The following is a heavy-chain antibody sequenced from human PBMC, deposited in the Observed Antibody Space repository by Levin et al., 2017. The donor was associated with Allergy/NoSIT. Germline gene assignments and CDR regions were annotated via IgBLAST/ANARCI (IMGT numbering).Heavy chain of an antibody. CDR1: GFTFSDYS. J-gene: IGHJ5*02. Sequence: GESLKISCGASGFTFSDYSMSWIRQAPGKGLEWVSYISTSDTYTKYADSVQGRFTISRDSGRNSLYLQMNSLRDEDTAVYYCARVRVNWFDPWGQGTLVTVSS. D-gene: IGHD3-3*01. CDR2: ISTSDTYT. V-gene: IGHV3-11*06. CDR3: ARVRVNWFDP.